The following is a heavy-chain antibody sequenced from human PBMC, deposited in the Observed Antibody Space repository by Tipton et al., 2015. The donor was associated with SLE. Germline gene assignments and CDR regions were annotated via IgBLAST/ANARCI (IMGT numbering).Heavy chain of an antibody. D-gene: IGHD3-10*02. V-gene: IGHV3-30*04. CDR1: GFTFSNYA. CDR3: ARELFRLYGMDV. J-gene: IGHJ6*02. Sequence: SLRLSCAASGFTFSNYAMNWVRQAPGKGLEWVAVISYDGYNKYYADSVKGRFTISRDNSKSTLYVQMNSLRAEDTAVYYCARELFRLYGMDVWCQGTTVAFSS. CDR2: ISYDGYNK.